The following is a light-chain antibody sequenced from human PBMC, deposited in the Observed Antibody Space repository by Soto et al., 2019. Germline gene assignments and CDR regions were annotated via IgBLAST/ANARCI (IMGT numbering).Light chain of an antibody. CDR2: GAS. CDR1: QSVSSSY. CDR3: HQYGSSPTRK. J-gene: IGKJ1*01. V-gene: IGKV3-20*01. Sequence: EIVLTQSPGTLSLSPGERATLSCRASQSVSSSYLAWYQQKPGQAPRLLIYGASSRATGIPDRFSGSGSGTDFTLTISRLEPEDFAVYYFHQYGSSPTRKFCQGTKGDIK.